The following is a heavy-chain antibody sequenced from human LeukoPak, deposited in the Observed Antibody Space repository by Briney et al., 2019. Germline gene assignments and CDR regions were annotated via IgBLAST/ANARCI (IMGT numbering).Heavy chain of an antibody. D-gene: IGHD6-13*01. J-gene: IGHJ4*02. CDR1: GFTFSSYG. V-gene: IGHV3-33*01. Sequence: GGSLRLSCAASGFTFSSYGMHWVRQAPGKGLEWVAVIWYDGSNKYYADSVKGRFTISRDNCKNTLYLQMNSLRAEDTAVYYCARSPSDVAAAGIGDYWCQGTLVTVSP. CDR2: IWYDGSNK. CDR3: ARSPSDVAAAGIGDY.